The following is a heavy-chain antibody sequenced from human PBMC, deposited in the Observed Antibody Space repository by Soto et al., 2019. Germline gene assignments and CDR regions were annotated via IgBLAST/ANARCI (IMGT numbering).Heavy chain of an antibody. CDR3: ARGEPVYDSADY. D-gene: IGHD1-26*01. V-gene: IGHV1-18*01. Sequence: ALVMVSCKFSGYTFSSYGISWVRQAPGQGLEWMGWISAYNGNTNYAQKLQGRVTMTTDTSTSTAYMELRSLRSDDTAVYYCARGEPVYDSADYWGQGTLVTVSS. CDR1: GYTFSSYG. J-gene: IGHJ4*02. CDR2: ISAYNGNT.